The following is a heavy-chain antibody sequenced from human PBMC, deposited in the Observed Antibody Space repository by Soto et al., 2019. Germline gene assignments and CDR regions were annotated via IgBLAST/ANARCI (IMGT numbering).Heavy chain of an antibody. J-gene: IGHJ3*02. CDR1: GYTLTELS. Sequence: ASVKVSCKVSGYTLTELSMHWVRQAPGKGLEWMGGFDPEDGETIYAQKFQGRVTMTEDTSTDTAYMELSSLRSEDTAVYYCATNLFALDGGYSPDASDIWGQGTMVTVSS. CDR3: ATNLFALDGGYSPDASDI. D-gene: IGHD3-22*01. CDR2: FDPEDGET. V-gene: IGHV1-24*01.